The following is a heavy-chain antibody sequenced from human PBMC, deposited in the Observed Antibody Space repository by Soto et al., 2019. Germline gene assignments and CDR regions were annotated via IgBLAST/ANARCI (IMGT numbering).Heavy chain of an antibody. CDR2: MNPNSGNT. J-gene: IGHJ3*02. V-gene: IGHV1-8*01. CDR3: ARRMKSSSDYAFDI. CDR1: GYTFTIYD. D-gene: IGHD6-6*01. Sequence: GASVKVSCTASGYTFTIYDINWVRQATGQGLEWMGWMNPNSGNTGYAQKFQGRVTMTRNTSISTAYMELSSLRSEDTAVYYCARRMKSSSDYAFDIWGQGTMVTVSS.